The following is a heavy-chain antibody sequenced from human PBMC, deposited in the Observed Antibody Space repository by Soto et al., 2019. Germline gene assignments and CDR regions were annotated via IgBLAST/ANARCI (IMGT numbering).Heavy chain of an antibody. CDR1: GGSISSFY. CDR2: IYYSGST. J-gene: IGHJ4*02. V-gene: IGHV4-59*01. Sequence: PSETLSLTCTVSGGSISSFYWGWIRQPPGKGLEWIGYIYYSGSTNYNPSLKSRVTISVDTSKNQFSLKLSSVTAADTAVYYCARGNTIFGVVRLDYWGQGTLVTVSS. CDR3: ARGNTIFGVVRLDY. D-gene: IGHD3-3*01.